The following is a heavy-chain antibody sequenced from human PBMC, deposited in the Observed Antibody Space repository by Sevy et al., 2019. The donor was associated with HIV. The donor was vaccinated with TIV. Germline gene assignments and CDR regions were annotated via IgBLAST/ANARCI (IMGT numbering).Heavy chain of an antibody. D-gene: IGHD3-22*01. CDR3: ARDRNPYYDSSGYYSPHYYYGMDV. Sequence: GGSLRLSCAASGFTFSSYAMHWVRQAPGKGLEWVAVISYDGSNKYYADSVKGRFTISRDNSKNTLYLQMNSLRAEDTAVYYWARDRNPYYDSSGYYSPHYYYGMDVWGQGTTVTVSS. V-gene: IGHV3-30-3*01. J-gene: IGHJ6*02. CDR2: ISYDGSNK. CDR1: GFTFSSYA.